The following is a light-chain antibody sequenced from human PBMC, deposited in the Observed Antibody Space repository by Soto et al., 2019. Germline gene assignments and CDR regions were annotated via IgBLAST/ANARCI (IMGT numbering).Light chain of an antibody. CDR1: QRISSW. V-gene: IGKV1-5*01. CDR3: QQYNSYPIT. CDR2: DAS. Sequence: DIQMTQSPSTRSSSVGDGVTTTCRVSQRISSWLAWYQQKPVKAPKRLIYDASSLESRVPSRFSGSGAGTEFTLTISSLQPDDFATYYCQQYNSYPITFGQGTRL. J-gene: IGKJ5*01.